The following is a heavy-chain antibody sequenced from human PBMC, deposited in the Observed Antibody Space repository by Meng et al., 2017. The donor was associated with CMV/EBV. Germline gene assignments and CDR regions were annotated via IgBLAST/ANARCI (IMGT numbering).Heavy chain of an antibody. D-gene: IGHD3/OR15-3a*01. J-gene: IGHJ3*02. V-gene: IGHV4-34*01. Sequence: SETLSLTCAVYGGSFSGYYWSWIRQPPGKGLEWIGEINHSGSTNYNPSLKSRVTISVDTSKNQFSLKLSSVTAADTAVYYCGRGVGVYNFWTGSEPNGAYDIWGQGTKVTVSS. CDR3: GRGVGVYNFWTGSEPNGAYDI. CDR1: GGSFSGYY. CDR2: INHSGST.